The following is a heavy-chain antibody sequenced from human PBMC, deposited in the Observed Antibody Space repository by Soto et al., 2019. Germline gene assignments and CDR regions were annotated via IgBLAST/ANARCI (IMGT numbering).Heavy chain of an antibody. CDR1: GDSMSSSNW. CDR2: AHHSGRT. Sequence: QVQLQESGPGLVKPSGTLSLTCTVSGDSMSSSNWWNWVRQPPGKGLEWIGEAHHSGRTNYNPSLKSRVTISVDRSQSIFSLKLASVTAADTAVYYCVRSEATALDYWGQGTLGTVSS. CDR3: VRSEATALDY. J-gene: IGHJ4*02. V-gene: IGHV4-4*02.